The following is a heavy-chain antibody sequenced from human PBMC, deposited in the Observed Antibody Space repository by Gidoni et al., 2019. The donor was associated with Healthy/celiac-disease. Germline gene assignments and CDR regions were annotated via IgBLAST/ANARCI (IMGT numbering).Heavy chain of an antibody. V-gene: IGHV4-39*01. CDR2: T. D-gene: IGHD1-26*01. Sequence: TYYNPSLKSRVTISVDTSKNQFSLKLSSVTAADTAVYYCARRVGATTFDYWGQGTLVTVSS. J-gene: IGHJ4*02. CDR3: ARRVGATTFDY.